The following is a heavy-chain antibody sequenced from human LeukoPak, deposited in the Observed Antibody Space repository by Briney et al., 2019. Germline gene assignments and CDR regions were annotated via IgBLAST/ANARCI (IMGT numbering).Heavy chain of an antibody. Sequence: GGSLRLSCAASGFTFSSYDMHWVRQATGKGLEWVSAIGTAGDTYYPGSVKGRFTISRENAKNSLYLQMNSLRAEDTAVYYSARVDPVSHPDAFDIWGQGTMVTVSS. CDR2: IGTAGDT. J-gene: IGHJ3*02. V-gene: IGHV3-13*01. CDR3: ARVDPVSHPDAFDI. CDR1: GFTFSSYD. D-gene: IGHD2-2*03.